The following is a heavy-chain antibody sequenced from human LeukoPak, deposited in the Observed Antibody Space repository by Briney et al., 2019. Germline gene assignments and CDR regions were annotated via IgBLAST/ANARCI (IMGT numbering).Heavy chain of an antibody. CDR3: AKDPPGGILTGSPDY. V-gene: IGHV3-30*18. CDR2: ISYDGSNK. Sequence: GRSLRLSCAASGFTFSSYGMHWVRQAPGKGLEWVAVISYDGSNKYYADSVKGRFTISRDNSKNTLYLQMNSLRAEDTAVYYCAKDPPGGILTGSPDYWGQGTLVTVSS. J-gene: IGHJ4*02. CDR1: GFTFSSYG. D-gene: IGHD3-9*01.